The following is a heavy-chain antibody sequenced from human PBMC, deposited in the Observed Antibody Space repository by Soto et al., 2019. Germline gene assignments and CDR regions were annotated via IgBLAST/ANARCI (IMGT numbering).Heavy chain of an antibody. D-gene: IGHD6-19*01. V-gene: IGHV3-30*18. J-gene: IGHJ3*02. Sequence: QVQLVESGGGVVQPGRSLRLSCAASGFTFSSYGMHWLRQAPGKGLEWVAVISYDGSNKYYADSVKGRFTISRDNSKNTLYLQMNSLRAEDTAVYYCAKDRSSGWDPDAFDIWGQGTMVTVSS. CDR3: AKDRSSGWDPDAFDI. CDR1: GFTFSSYG. CDR2: ISYDGSNK.